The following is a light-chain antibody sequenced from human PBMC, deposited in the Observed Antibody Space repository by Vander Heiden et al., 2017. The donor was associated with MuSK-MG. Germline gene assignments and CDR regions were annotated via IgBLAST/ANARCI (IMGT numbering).Light chain of an antibody. V-gene: IGKV3-15*01. CDR3: QQDSNEWT. J-gene: IGKJ1*01. CDR1: QSVRNH. Sequence: EIVMTQSPATRSVSPGERATLSCRASQSVRNHLAWYQQKPGQAPQFLIYGASTRATGVPARCSGSGSGTEFTLTISSLQSEDFTVYYWQQDSNEWTFGQGTKVEIK. CDR2: GAS.